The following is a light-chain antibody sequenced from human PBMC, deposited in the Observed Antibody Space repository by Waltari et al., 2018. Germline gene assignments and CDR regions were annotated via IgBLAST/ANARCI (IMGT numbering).Light chain of an antibody. CDR1: SGRTSYV. CDR2: LNSDGSH. Sequence: QPVLTQSPSASASLGASVNLTCTLSSGRTSYVIAWYPQQPDKAPRFLMKLNSDGSHIKGDGIPDRFSGSSSGAERYLTISSLQSEDEADYYCQTWGNDIHIVFGGGTKLTVL. V-gene: IGLV4-69*01. CDR3: QTWGNDIHIV. J-gene: IGLJ2*01.